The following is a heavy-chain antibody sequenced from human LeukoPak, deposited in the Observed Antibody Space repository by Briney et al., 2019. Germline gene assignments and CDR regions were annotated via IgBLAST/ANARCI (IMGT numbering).Heavy chain of an antibody. CDR3: ATTSRLADC. D-gene: IGHD1-1*01. CDR1: VYSFTNHD. Sequence: ASVNVSCKASVYSFTNHDSSWVRQATGQGLEWMGWMNPNSGNTGYPEKFQGRVSMTRDNSITTAYMELSSLRPEDTAVYYCATTSRLADCWGQGTLLTVSS. V-gene: IGHV1-8*01. CDR2: MNPNSGNT. J-gene: IGHJ4*02.